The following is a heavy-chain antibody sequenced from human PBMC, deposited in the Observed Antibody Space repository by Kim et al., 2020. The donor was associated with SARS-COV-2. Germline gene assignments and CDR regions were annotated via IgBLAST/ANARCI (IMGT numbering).Heavy chain of an antibody. CDR3: AKGSYSSSLIFDY. V-gene: IGHV3-23*03. CDR1: GFTFSSYA. D-gene: IGHD2-2*01. CDR2: IYSGGTTT. Sequence: GGSLRLSCTASGFTFSSYAMSCVRQSPGKGLEWVSVIYSGGTTTYYADSVKGRFTISRDNSRSTLYLQMKSLRAEDTAIYYCAKGSYSSSLIFDYWGQGSLVTVSS. J-gene: IGHJ4*02.